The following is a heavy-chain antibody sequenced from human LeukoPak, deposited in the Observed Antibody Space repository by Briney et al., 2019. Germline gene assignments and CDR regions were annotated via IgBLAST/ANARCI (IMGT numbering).Heavy chain of an antibody. CDR1: RFTFTNYA. D-gene: IGHD1-26*01. J-gene: IGHJ4*02. V-gene: IGHV3-23*01. CDR2: ISDSGGST. CDR3: AKSGGSHDFDY. Sequence: GGSLRLSCAASRFTFTNYAMSWVRQAPGKGLEWVSAISDSGGSTYYADSVKGRFTISRDNSKNTLYLQMNSLRAEDTAVYYCAKSGGSHDFDYWGQGTLVTVSS.